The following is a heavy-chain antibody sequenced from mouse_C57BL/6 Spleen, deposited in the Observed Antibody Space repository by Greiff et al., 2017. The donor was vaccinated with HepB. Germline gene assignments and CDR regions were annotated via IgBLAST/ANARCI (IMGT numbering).Heavy chain of an antibody. Sequence: QVQLQQPGAELVKPGASVKLSCKASGYTFTSYWMQWVKQRPGQGLEWIGEIDPSDSYTNYNQKFKGKATLTVDTSSSPAYMQLSSLTSEDSAVYYCARGRYGSTGWGQGTTLTVSS. CDR1: GYTFTSYW. CDR3: ARGRYGSTG. CDR2: IDPSDSYT. V-gene: IGHV1-50*01. D-gene: IGHD1-1*01. J-gene: IGHJ2*01.